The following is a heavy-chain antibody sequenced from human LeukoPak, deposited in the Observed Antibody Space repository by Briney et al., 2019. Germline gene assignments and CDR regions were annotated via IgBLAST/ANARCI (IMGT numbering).Heavy chain of an antibody. CDR3: ARDSYGSSGYYYVSDY. J-gene: IGHJ4*02. Sequence: GGSLRLSCAASGFAFNKYWMSWVRQAPGKGLEWVSYISSSSSTIYYADSVKGRFTISRDNAKNSLYLQMNSLRDEDTAVYYCARDSYGSSGYYYVSDYWGQGTLVTVSS. CDR1: GFAFNKYW. D-gene: IGHD3-22*01. V-gene: IGHV3-48*02. CDR2: ISSSSSTI.